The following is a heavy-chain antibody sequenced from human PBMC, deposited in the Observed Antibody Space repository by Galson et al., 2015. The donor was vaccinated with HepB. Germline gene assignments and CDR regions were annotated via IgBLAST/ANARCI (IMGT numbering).Heavy chain of an antibody. CDR3: ARDPYYDFWSGSQWFDP. J-gene: IGHJ5*02. D-gene: IGHD3-3*01. V-gene: IGHV1-46*01. Sequence: SVKVSCKASGYTFTSYYMHWVRQAPGQGLEWMGIINPSGGSTSYAQKFQGRVTMTRDTSTSTVYMELSSLRSEDTAVYYCARDPYYDFWSGSQWFDPWGQGTLVTVSS. CDR1: GYTFTSYY. CDR2: INPSGGST.